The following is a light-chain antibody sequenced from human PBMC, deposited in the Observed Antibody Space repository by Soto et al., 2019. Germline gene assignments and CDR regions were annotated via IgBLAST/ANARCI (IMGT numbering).Light chain of an antibody. CDR2: SAS. Sequence: DIQMTQSPSSVSASVGDRVTITCRASQDISRWLAWYQQKPGKAPNLLIYSASSLYSGVPSRFSGSGSGTDFTLTISSLQPEDFATYYCQQANTFALTFGGGTKVDIK. V-gene: IGKV1-12*01. CDR3: QQANTFALT. CDR1: QDISRW. J-gene: IGKJ4*01.